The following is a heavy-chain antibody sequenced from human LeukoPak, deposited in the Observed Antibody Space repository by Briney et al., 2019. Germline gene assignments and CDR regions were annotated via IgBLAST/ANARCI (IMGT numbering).Heavy chain of an antibody. CDR2: INHSGST. CDR1: GGSFSGYY. Sequence: SETLSLTCAVYGGSFSGYYWGWIRQPPGKGLEWIGEINHSGSTNYNPSLKSRVTISVDTSKNQFSLKLSSVTAADTAVYYCARVVEYSYGSGSVDYFDYWGQGTLVTVSS. D-gene: IGHD5-18*01. J-gene: IGHJ4*02. V-gene: IGHV4-34*01. CDR3: ARVVEYSYGSGSVDYFDY.